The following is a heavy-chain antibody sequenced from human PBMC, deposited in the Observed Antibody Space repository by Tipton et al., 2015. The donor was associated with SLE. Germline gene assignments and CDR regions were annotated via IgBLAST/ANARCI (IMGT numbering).Heavy chain of an antibody. J-gene: IGHJ5*02. V-gene: IGHV4-59*02. Sequence: TLSLTCTVSDGSVSGYYWSWIRQPPGKGLEWIGYIFYSGSTNYNPSLKSRVTISVDTSKNQFSLKLNSVTAADTAVYYCARGSSTWIRSWGQGTLVTVSS. D-gene: IGHD2-2*01. CDR3: ARGSSTWIRS. CDR2: IFYSGST. CDR1: DGSVSGYY.